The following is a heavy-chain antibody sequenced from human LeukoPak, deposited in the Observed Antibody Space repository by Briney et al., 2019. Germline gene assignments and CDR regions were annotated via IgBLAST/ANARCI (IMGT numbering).Heavy chain of an antibody. CDR2: IIPIFGTA. CDR1: GGTFSSYA. CDR3: ARVPPPYYYYGMDV. V-gene: IGHV1-69*13. J-gene: IGHJ6*02. Sequence: SVKVSCKASGGTFSSYAISWVRQAPGQGLEWMGGIIPIFGTANYAQKSQGRVTITADESASTAYMELSSLRSEDTAVYYCARVPPPYYYYGMDVWGQGTTVTVSS.